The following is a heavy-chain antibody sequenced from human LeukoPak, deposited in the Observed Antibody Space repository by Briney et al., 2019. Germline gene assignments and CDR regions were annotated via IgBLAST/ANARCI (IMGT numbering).Heavy chain of an antibody. J-gene: IGHJ6*03. CDR3: ARDGGYDIAFYYMDV. CDR1: GYTFTKYY. D-gene: IGHD3-9*01. Sequence: ASVKVSCKASGYTFTKYYIHWVRQAPGQGLEWMGIINPTGGITRYAQKFQGRVTMTRDMSTSTVYMKLSSLRSEDTAVYYCARDGGYDIAFYYMDVWGKGTTVTVSS. V-gene: IGHV1-46*01. CDR2: INPTGGIT.